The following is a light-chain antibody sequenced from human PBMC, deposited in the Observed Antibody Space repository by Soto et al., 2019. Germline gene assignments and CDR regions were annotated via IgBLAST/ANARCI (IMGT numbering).Light chain of an antibody. Sequence: EIVLTQSPGTLSLSPGERATLSCRASQSVSSYYLAWYQQKPGQAPRLLIYAASSRATGIPDRFSGGGSGTDFTLTITRLEPEDSAVYFCQQYTGPPTTFGQGTRLEIK. CDR2: AAS. CDR1: QSVSSYY. V-gene: IGKV3-20*01. J-gene: IGKJ5*01. CDR3: QQYTGPPTT.